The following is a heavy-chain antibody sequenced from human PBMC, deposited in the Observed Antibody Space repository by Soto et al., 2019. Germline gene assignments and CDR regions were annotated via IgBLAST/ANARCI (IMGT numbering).Heavy chain of an antibody. V-gene: IGHV4-4*02. Sequence: SETLSLTCAVSSGSISSSNWWSWVRQPPGEGLEWIGEIYLSGSTNYNPSLKSRVTISVDTQMNQFSLQLSSVTVADTAVYYCAGGGSIVVATRRLMDVWGKGTTVTVSS. CDR1: SGSISSSNW. CDR3: AGGGSIVVATRRLMDV. D-gene: IGHD3-22*01. J-gene: IGHJ6*03. CDR2: IYLSGST.